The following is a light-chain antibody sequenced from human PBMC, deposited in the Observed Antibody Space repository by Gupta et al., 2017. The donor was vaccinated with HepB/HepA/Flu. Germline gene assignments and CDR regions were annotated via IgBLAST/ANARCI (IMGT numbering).Light chain of an antibody. CDR3: MQTVSSSMWV. CDR1: SGSVATNSY. CDR2: RIN. Sequence: SVVTQEASLPVYPGRTVTLTCGLTSGSVATNSYPGWYQQTPDQAPRMLIVRINIRFSGAPVRFAATFVGTTAAPTTTGPEADEDAYYYGMQTVSSSMWVFGGGTKLTVL. J-gene: IGLJ3*02. V-gene: IGLV8-61*01.